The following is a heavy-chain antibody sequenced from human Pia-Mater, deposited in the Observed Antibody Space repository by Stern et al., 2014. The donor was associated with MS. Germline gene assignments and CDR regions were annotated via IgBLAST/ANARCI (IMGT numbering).Heavy chain of an antibody. J-gene: IGHJ5*02. CDR3: AKDRQYLTYFFDH. Sequence: VHLVESGGGVVKPGRPLRLSCVASGFTLGSCAMHWVRQAPGQGLEWVAGVSYDGSNKYYADSGKGRFTISRDNSQNTLYMQMSSLRPEDTAVYYCAKDRQYLTYFFDHWGQGSLVTVSS. D-gene: IGHD2/OR15-2a*01. CDR1: GFTLGSCA. CDR2: VSYDGSNK. V-gene: IGHV3-30*18.